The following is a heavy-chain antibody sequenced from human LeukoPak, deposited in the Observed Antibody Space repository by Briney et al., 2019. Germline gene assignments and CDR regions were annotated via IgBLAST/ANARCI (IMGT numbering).Heavy chain of an antibody. D-gene: IGHD2-2*01. Sequence: SQTLSLTCAVPGGSISSGGYSWSWIRQPPGKGLEWIGYIYHSGSTYYNPSLKSRVTISVDRSKNQFSLKLSSVTAADTAVYYCARGTSYTHYGMDVWGQGTTVTVSS. CDR3: ARGTSYTHYGMDV. CDR1: GGSISSGGYS. CDR2: IYHSGST. V-gene: IGHV4-30-2*01. J-gene: IGHJ6*02.